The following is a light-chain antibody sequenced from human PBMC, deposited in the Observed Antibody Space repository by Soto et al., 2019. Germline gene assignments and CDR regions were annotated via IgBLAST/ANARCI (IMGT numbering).Light chain of an antibody. CDR1: QSVSTPY. CDR2: STS. J-gene: IGKJ1*01. CDR3: QQYSSSIWT. Sequence: ENVLTQSPGTLSLSPGERATLSCRASQSVSTPYLAWYQQKPGQAPRLLIYSTSTRASGIPDWFSGSGSGTSLTLTISRLEAEDYEVYYYQQYSSSIWTFGQGDKVEIK. V-gene: IGKV3-20*01.